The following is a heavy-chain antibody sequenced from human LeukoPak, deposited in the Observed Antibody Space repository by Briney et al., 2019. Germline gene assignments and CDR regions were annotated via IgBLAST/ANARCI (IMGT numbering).Heavy chain of an antibody. V-gene: IGHV1-18*01. CDR2: ISAYNGNT. CDR1: GYTFTSYG. D-gene: IGHD1-26*01. Sequence: ASVKVSCKASGYTFTSYGISWVRQAPGPGLEWMGWISAYNGNTNYAQKLQGRVTMTTDTSTSTAYMELRSLRSDDTAVYYCAARSIVGANFDYGGQGTLVTVSS. CDR3: AARSIVGANFDY. J-gene: IGHJ4*02.